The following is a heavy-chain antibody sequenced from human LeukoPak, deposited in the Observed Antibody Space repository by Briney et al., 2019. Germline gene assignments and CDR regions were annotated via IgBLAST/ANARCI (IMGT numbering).Heavy chain of an antibody. CDR3: AKLEGGSID. J-gene: IGHJ4*02. CDR2: ITPSGDRT. D-gene: IGHD3-16*01. V-gene: IGHV3-23*01. CDR1: GFTFSSYA. Sequence: GGSLRLSCAASGFTFSSYAMIWVRQAPGKGLEWVSAITPSGDRTYYAGSVKGRFTISRDNSKNTLYLQMNSLRADDTAVYYCAKLEGGSIDWGQGTLVTVSS.